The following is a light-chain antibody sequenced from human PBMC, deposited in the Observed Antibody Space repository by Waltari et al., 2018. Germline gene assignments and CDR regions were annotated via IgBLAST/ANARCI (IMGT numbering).Light chain of an antibody. Sequence: QSVLTQPPSASGTPGQRVTIPCSGSSSNVGSSYVYWYTTRPGAAPKVLRFRDDERASGIPDRFSGSKSGTSASLAISGLRSEDEADYYCAAWDDSLSCWVFGGGTKLTVL. CDR1: SSNVGSSY. J-gene: IGLJ3*02. CDR3: AAWDDSLSCWV. V-gene: IGLV1-47*01. CDR2: RDD.